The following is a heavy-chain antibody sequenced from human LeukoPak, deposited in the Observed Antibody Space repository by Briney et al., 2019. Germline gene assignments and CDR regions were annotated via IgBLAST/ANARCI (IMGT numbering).Heavy chain of an antibody. CDR1: GYTFTGYY. J-gene: IGHJ2*01. CDR2: INPNSGGT. D-gene: IGHD2-2*01. V-gene: IGHV1-2*02. Sequence: ASVTVSCKASGYTFTGYYMHWVRQAPGQGLEWMGWINPNSGGTNYAQKFQGRVTMTRDTSISTAYMELSRLRSDDTAVYYCARDRDCSSTSCYGWYFDLWGRGTLVTVSS. CDR3: ARDRDCSSTSCYGWYFDL.